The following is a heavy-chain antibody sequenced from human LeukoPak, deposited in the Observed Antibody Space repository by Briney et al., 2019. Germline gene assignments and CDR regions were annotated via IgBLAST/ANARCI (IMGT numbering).Heavy chain of an antibody. J-gene: IGHJ4*02. Sequence: GESLKISCTGSGYTFTNYWIAWVRHMPGKGLEWMEAIYPGDSDTRYTPSFQGQVTISADKSSSTAYLQWSSLKASDTAMYYCARHKPAATDYWGQGTLITVSS. D-gene: IGHD6-13*01. V-gene: IGHV5-51*01. CDR3: ARHKPAATDY. CDR2: IYPGDSDT. CDR1: GYTFTNYW.